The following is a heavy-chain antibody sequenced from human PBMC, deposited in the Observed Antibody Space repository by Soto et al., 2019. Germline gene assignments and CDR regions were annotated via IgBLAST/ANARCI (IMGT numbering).Heavy chain of an antibody. CDR1: GGSFTRSP. CDR3: ARSPPGTVIILHLEY. V-gene: IGHV1-69*13. CDR2: IIPIFGIT. J-gene: IGHJ4*02. D-gene: IGHD3-16*02. Sequence: ASVKVSCKASGGSFTRSPISWVRQAPGQGLEWMGGIIPIFGITHYAQSFQGRLTITADESTSTVSMELNSLISEDTAVYYCARSPPGTVIILHLEYWGQGTLVSVSS.